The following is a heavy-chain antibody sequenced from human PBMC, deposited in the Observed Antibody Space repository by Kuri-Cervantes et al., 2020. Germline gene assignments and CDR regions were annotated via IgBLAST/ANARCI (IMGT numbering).Heavy chain of an antibody. CDR1: GYTLSSYG. CDR3: ARVDTMIALGLDY. D-gene: IGHD3-22*01. Sequence: ASVKVSCKASGYTLSSYGISWVRQAPGQGLEWMGWISAYNGDTNYAPKFQGRVTMTTDTSTSTAYMELRSLRSDDTAVYYCARVDTMIALGLDYWGQGTLVTVSS. J-gene: IGHJ4*02. V-gene: IGHV1-18*01. CDR2: ISAYNGDT.